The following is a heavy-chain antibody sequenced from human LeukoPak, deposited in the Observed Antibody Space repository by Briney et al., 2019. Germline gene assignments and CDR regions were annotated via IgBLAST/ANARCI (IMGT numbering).Heavy chain of an antibody. V-gene: IGHV3-30*02. CDR1: GFTFSSYG. CDR3: AKDRRGYSYGYSFFDY. CDR2: IRYDGSNK. D-gene: IGHD5-18*01. J-gene: IGHJ4*02. Sequence: SGGSLRLSCAASGFTFSSYGMHWVRQAPGKGLEWVAFIRYDGSNKYYADPVKGRFTISRDNSKNTLYLQMNSLRAEDTAVYYCAKDRRGYSYGYSFFDYWGQGTLVTVSS.